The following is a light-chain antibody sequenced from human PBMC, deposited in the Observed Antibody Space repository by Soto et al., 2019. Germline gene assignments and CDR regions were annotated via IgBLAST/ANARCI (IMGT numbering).Light chain of an antibody. J-gene: IGLJ3*02. CDR2: LDRSGSY. V-gene: IGLV4-60*02. CDR3: ETWYSNTHKV. Sequence: QSVLTQSSSASASLGSSVKLTCILSSGHSTYIIAWHQQQPEKAPRFLMTLDRSGSYNRGSGVPDRFSGSSSGADRYLTISNLQCEDGGDYYCETWYSNTHKVFGGGTKLTVL. CDR1: SGHSTYI.